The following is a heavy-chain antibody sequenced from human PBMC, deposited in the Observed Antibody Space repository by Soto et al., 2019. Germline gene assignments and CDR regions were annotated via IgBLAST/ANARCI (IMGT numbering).Heavy chain of an antibody. D-gene: IGHD3-22*01. CDR3: ARVYYDSSGRGSDAFDI. Sequence: SETLSLTCTVSGGSISSGDYYWSWIRQPPGKGLEWIGYIYYSVSTYYNPSLKSRVTISVDTSKNQFSLKLSSVTAADTAVYYCARVYYDSSGRGSDAFDIWGQGTMVTVSS. CDR1: GGSISSGDYY. V-gene: IGHV4-30-4*01. J-gene: IGHJ3*02. CDR2: IYYSVST.